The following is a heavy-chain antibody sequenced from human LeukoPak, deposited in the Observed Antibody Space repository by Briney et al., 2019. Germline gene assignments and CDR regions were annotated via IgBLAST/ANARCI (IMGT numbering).Heavy chain of an antibody. CDR3: VRPRGSGYYSIDAFDI. J-gene: IGHJ3*02. CDR2: VNTDGTTT. V-gene: IGHV3-74*01. CDR1: GFTFSNYW. D-gene: IGHD3-22*01. Sequence: SGGSLRLSCAASGFTFSNYWMHWVRHAPGKGLVWVSRVNTDGTTTTYADFVKGRFTISRDNAKNTLYLQMNSLRAEDMAVYYCVRPRGSGYYSIDAFDIWGQGTMVTVSS.